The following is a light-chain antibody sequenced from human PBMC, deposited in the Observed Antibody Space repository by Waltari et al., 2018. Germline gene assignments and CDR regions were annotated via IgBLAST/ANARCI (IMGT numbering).Light chain of an antibody. V-gene: IGKV1-9*01. J-gene: IGKJ3*01. CDR3: QQVKTSFN. CDR1: QDINSY. Sequence: DIQLTQSPSFLSASVGDRVSITCRASQDINSYLAWYQQKPGKAPKLLIYAASTLQRGVPSRFSGSGSGTQFSLIITRLQPEDSATYYCQQVKTSFNFGPGTKVEVK. CDR2: AAS.